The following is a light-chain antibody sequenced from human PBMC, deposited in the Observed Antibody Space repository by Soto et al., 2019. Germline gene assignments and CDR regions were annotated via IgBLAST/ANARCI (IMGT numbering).Light chain of an antibody. Sequence: QSALTQPRSVSGSPGQSVTISCTGTSSDVGGYDFVSWYQQHPGKAPKLMIYDVSKRPSGVPDRFSGSKSANSASLTISGPQAEDEALYYCCSYAGSYNLGVFGGGTKLTVL. V-gene: IGLV2-11*01. CDR1: SSDVGGYDF. J-gene: IGLJ3*02. CDR3: CSYAGSYNLGV. CDR2: DVS.